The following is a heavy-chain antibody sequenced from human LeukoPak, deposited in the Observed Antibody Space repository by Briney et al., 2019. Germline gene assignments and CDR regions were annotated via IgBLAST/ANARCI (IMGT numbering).Heavy chain of an antibody. CDR2: IIPIFGTT. J-gene: IGHJ4*02. CDR1: GGTFNIYA. CDR3: ASALYSSGWH. V-gene: IGHV1-69*06. D-gene: IGHD6-19*01. Sequence: ASVTVSCKASGGTFNIYAISWVRQAPGQGLEWMGGIIPIFGTTNYARKFRGRVTLTADKSTRTAYMELSSLRSEDTAMYYCASALYSSGWHWGQGTLVTVSS.